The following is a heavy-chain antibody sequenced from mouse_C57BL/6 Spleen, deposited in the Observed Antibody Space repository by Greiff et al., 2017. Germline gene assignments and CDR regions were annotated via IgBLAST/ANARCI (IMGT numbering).Heavy chain of an antibody. CDR2: IHPNSGST. CDR1: GYTFTSYW. V-gene: IGHV1-64*01. J-gene: IGHJ4*01. D-gene: IGHD3-1*01. CDR3: ASGLAGGCGHYAMDY. Sequence: VQLQQPGAELVKPGASVKLSCKASGYTFTSYWMNWVKQRPGQGLEWIGMIHPNSGSTNYNEKFKSKATLTVDKSYSTSYMQLSSLTSEVYAVYYCASGLAGGCGHYAMDYWGQGTSGTVSA.